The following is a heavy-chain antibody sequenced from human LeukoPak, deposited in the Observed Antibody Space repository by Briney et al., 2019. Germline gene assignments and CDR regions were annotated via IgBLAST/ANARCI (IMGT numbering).Heavy chain of an antibody. D-gene: IGHD6-19*01. CDR3: ARGTSLIAVAGTGSDY. J-gene: IGHJ4*02. CDR1: GYTFTSYG. V-gene: IGHV1-18*01. CDR2: ISAYNGNT. Sequence: GASVKVSCKASGYTFTSYGISWVRQAPGQGLEWMGWISAYNGNTNYAQKLQGRVTITTDTSTNTPYLELRSRRPDDTAVYYCARGTSLIAVAGTGSDYWGQGTLVTVSS.